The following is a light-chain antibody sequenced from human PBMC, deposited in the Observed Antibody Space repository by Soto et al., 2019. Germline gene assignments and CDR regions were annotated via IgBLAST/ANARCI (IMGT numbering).Light chain of an antibody. Sequence: TQSPAIGSLSPGERATLSCRASQYIGNRLAWYQQKPGKATKFLIYGASTLQSGVPSRFRGSGSGTEFTLTISSLQPDDFATYYCQQYNTYSPWAFGQGTKVDI. CDR2: GAS. CDR3: QQYNTYSPWA. V-gene: IGKV1-5*01. CDR1: QYIGNR. J-gene: IGKJ1*01.